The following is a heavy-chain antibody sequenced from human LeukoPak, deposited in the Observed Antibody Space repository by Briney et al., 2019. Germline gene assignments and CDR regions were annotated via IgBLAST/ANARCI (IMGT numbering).Heavy chain of an antibody. Sequence: GGSLRLSCAASGFTFSSYGMHWVRQAPGKGLEWVAFIRYDGGNKYYADSVKGRFTISRDNSKNTLYLQMNNLRAQDTAVYYCARVGRGYSFNVYCFDYWGQGTLVTVSS. CDR1: GFTFSSYG. J-gene: IGHJ4*02. CDR2: IRYDGGNK. CDR3: ARVGRGYSFNVYCFDY. D-gene: IGHD5-18*01. V-gene: IGHV3-30*02.